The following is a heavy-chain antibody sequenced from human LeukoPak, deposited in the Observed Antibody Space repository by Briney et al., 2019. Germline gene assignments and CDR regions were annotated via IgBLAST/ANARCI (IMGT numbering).Heavy chain of an antibody. CDR2: ISGSGGYT. CDR3: AAQKRGNYRPYYFVY. D-gene: IGHD3-16*02. Sequence: PRRTLRLSCAASGFIFSNYATSWVRHAPRKGLGWVSGISGSGGYTYYADSAKGRLTISRDNSKNTLYLQTNSLRAEDTAVYYCAAQKRGNYRPYYFVYSGQRTLGTVSS. CDR1: GFIFSNYA. J-gene: IGHJ4*02. V-gene: IGHV3-23*01.